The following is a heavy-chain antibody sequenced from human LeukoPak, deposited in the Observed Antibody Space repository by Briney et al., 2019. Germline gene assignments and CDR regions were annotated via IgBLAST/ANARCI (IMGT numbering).Heavy chain of an antibody. CDR2: ISDDGSYT. V-gene: IGHV3-74*01. CDR3: ASFGISWRSSY. J-gene: IGHJ4*02. D-gene: IGHD2-21*01. CDR1: GFSFSSHW. Sequence: GGSLRLSCAASGFSFSSHWVHWVRQAPGKGLVWVSRISDDGSYTSNVDSVKGRFTISRDSVNNMLYLHMNSLRAEDTAVYYCASFGISWRSSYWGQGTLVTVSS.